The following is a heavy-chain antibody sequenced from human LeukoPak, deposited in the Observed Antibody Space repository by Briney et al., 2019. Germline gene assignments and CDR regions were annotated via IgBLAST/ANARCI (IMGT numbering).Heavy chain of an antibody. V-gene: IGHV3-30*02. CDR1: GFTFSSYG. CDR2: IRYDGSNK. D-gene: IGHD2-2*01. J-gene: IGHJ4*02. CDR3: AKDSCSRIGVVVPAATCRGWYFDY. Sequence: PGGSLRLSCAASGFTFSSYGMHWVRQAPGKGLEWVAFIRYDGSNKYYADSVKGRFTISRDNSKNTLYLQMNSLRAEDTAVYYCAKDSCSRIGVVVPAATCRGWYFDYWGQGTLVTVSS.